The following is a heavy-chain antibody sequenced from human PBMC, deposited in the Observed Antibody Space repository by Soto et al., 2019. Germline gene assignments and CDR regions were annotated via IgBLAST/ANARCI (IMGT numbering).Heavy chain of an antibody. CDR2: INHSGST. J-gene: IGHJ5*02. V-gene: IGHV4-39*07. Sequence: SETMSLTSTVSGGCISSSNDDWSWIRQPPGKGLEGIGEINHSGSTNYNPSLKSRVTISVDTSKNQFSLKLSSVTAADTAVYYCARDTGDIVVVPAAGKTSWFDPWGQGTLVTVSS. CDR3: ARDTGDIVVVPAAGKTSWFDP. D-gene: IGHD2-2*01. CDR1: GGCISSSNDD.